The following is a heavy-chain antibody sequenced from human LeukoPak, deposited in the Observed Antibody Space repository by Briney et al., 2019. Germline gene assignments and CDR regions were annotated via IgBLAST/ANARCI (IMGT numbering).Heavy chain of an antibody. CDR1: GYTFTNYG. D-gene: IGHD6-19*01. Sequence: ASVKVSCKASGYTFTNYGISWVRQAPGQGLEWMGWISAYNGNTNYAQKFQGRVTMTTDTSTSAAYMELRSLRSDDTAVYYCARSSKQWLDYWGQGTLVTVSS. J-gene: IGHJ4*02. CDR2: ISAYNGNT. CDR3: ARSSKQWLDY. V-gene: IGHV1-18*01.